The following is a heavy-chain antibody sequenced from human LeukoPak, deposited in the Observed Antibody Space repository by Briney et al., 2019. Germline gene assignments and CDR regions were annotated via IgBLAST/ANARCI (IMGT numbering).Heavy chain of an antibody. CDR1: GGSFSGYY. J-gene: IGHJ3*02. CDR2: INHSGST. V-gene: IGHV4-34*01. Sequence: SETLSLTCAVYGGSFSGYYWSWIRQPPGKGLEWIGEINHSGSTNYNPSLKSRVTISVDTSKNQFSLKLSSVTAADTAVYYCARVDIVATIRDAFDIWGQGIMVTVSS. D-gene: IGHD5-12*01. CDR3: ARVDIVATIRDAFDI.